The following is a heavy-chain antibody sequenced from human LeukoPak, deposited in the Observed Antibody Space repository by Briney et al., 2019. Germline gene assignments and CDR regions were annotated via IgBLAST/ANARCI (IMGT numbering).Heavy chain of an antibody. V-gene: IGHV3-33*01. J-gene: IGHJ4*02. CDR3: AREVEEDYYFDY. CDR2: IWYDGSNK. Sequence: GGSLRLSCTASGFTSGFSFSNYGMHLVRQAPGKGLEWVAVIWYDGSNKYYADSVKGRFTISRDNSKNTLYLQMNSLRAEATAVYYCAREVEEDYYFDYWGQGTLVTVSS. CDR1: GFSFSNYG.